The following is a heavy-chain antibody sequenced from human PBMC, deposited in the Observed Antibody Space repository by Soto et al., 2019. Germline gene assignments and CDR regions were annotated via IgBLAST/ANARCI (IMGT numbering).Heavy chain of an antibody. Sequence: QVQLQESGPGLVKPSQTLSLTCTVSGGSISSGGYYWSWIRQHPGTGLEWIGYIYYSGSTYYNPSLKCRVTISVDSSKSQFSLKLSSVTAADTAVYYCARVAGKFGWYDPWCQGTLVTVSS. CDR2: IYYSGST. D-gene: IGHD6-19*01. J-gene: IGHJ5*02. V-gene: IGHV4-31*03. CDR1: GGSISSGGYY. CDR3: ARVAGKFGWYDP.